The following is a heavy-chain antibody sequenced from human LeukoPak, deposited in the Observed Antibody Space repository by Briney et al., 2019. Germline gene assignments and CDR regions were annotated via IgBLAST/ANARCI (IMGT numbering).Heavy chain of an antibody. J-gene: IGHJ4*02. V-gene: IGHV1-69*01. CDR3: ARVFRPYTAMDPFDY. CDR2: IIPIFGTA. CDR1: RGTFSSYA. D-gene: IGHD5-18*01. Sequence: SSVKVSCKASRGTFSSYAISWVRQAPGQGLEWMGGIIPIFGTANYAQKFQGRVTITADESTSTAYMELSSLRSEDTAVYYCARVFRPYTAMDPFDYWGQGTLVTVSS.